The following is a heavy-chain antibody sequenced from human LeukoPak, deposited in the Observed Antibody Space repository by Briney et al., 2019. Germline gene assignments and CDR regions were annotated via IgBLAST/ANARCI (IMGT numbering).Heavy chain of an antibody. CDR3: ARDGAGTYLPDY. CDR1: GFTFRNYA. D-gene: IGHD3-10*01. V-gene: IGHV3-30*04. Sequence: GGSLRLSCAASGFTFRNYAMHWVRQAPGKGLEWVAVTTYDASDKDYADSVKGRFTISRDNSKNTLYLQMNSLRPEDTAVYFCARDGAGTYLPDYWGQGILVTVSS. J-gene: IGHJ4*02. CDR2: TTYDASDK.